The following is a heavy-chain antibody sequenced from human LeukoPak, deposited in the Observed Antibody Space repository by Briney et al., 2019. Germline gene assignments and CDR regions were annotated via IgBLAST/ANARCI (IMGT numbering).Heavy chain of an antibody. Sequence: SETLSLTCAVYGGSFSGYYWSWIRQPPGKGLEWIGEINHSGSTNYNPSLKSRITISVDTSKNQFSLKLSSVTAADTAVYYCASRDGYNFVEDYWGQGTLVTVSS. J-gene: IGHJ4*02. D-gene: IGHD5-24*01. CDR1: GGSFSGYY. CDR2: INHSGST. CDR3: ASRDGYNFVEDY. V-gene: IGHV4-34*01.